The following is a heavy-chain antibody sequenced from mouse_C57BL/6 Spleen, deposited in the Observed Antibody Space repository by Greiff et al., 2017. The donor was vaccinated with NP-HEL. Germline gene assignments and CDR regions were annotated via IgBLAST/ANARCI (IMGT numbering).Heavy chain of an antibody. D-gene: IGHD2-3*01. CDR1: GYTFTSYG. CDR2: IYPRSGNT. Sequence: VQLQESGAELARPGASVKLSCKASGYTFTSYGISWVKQRTGQGLEWIGEIYPRSGNTYYNEKFKGKATLTADKSSSTAYMELRSLTSEDSAVYFCARSDGYYSYYFDYWGQGTTLTVSS. J-gene: IGHJ2*01. CDR3: ARSDGYYSYYFDY. V-gene: IGHV1-81*01.